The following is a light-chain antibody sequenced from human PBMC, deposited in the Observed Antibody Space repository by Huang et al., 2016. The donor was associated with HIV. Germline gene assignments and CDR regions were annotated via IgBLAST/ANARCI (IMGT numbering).Light chain of an antibody. Sequence: EIVLTQSPGTLSLSPGERATLSCRASQNVDTSYLAWYQQKPGQAPRLLIYGASNRATGLPDSFSGSGSVTDFTLTISQLEPEDFAVYYCQQYGSSPQTFGQGTKVEIK. J-gene: IGKJ1*01. CDR3: QQYGSSPQT. CDR2: GAS. CDR1: QNVDTSY. V-gene: IGKV3-20*01.